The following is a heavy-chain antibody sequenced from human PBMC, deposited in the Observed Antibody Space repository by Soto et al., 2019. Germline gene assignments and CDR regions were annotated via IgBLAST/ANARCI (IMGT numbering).Heavy chain of an antibody. Sequence: GGSLRLSCAASGFTFSSYSMNWVRQAPGKGLEWVSSISSSSSYIYYADSVKGRFTISRDNAKNSLYLQMNSLRAEDTAVYYCARDGSSVTMVRVYGMDVWGQGTTVTVSS. D-gene: IGHD3-10*01. CDR3: ARDGSSVTMVRVYGMDV. V-gene: IGHV3-21*01. CDR2: ISSSSSYI. J-gene: IGHJ6*02. CDR1: GFTFSSYS.